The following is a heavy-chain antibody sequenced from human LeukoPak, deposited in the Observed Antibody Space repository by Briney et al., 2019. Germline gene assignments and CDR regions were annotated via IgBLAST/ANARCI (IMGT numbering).Heavy chain of an antibody. CDR2: IYWDDDK. Sequence: ESGPTLVNPTQTLTLTCTFSGFSLSTNDVGVGWIRQPPGKALQWLALIYWDDDKRYSSSLKSRLIITKDTSKNQVVLTMTNMDPVDTATYYCAHRRDGDSEGWLDPWGQGTLVTVSS. CDR3: AHRRDGDSEGWLDP. D-gene: IGHD4-17*01. V-gene: IGHV2-5*02. J-gene: IGHJ5*02. CDR1: GFSLSTNDVG.